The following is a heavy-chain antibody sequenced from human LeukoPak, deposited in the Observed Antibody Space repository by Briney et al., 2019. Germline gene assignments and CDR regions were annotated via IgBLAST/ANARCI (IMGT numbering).Heavy chain of an antibody. CDR1: GFTFSSYG. CDR3: ARDSSSWSLRYYYGMDV. D-gene: IGHD6-13*01. CDR2: IWYDGSNK. J-gene: IGHJ6*02. Sequence: GGSLRLSCAASGFTFSSYGMHWVRQAPGKGLEWVAVIWYDGSNKYYADSVKGRFTISRDNSKNTLYLQMNSLRAEDTAVYYCARDSSSWSLRYYYGMDVWGQGTTVTVSS. V-gene: IGHV3-33*01.